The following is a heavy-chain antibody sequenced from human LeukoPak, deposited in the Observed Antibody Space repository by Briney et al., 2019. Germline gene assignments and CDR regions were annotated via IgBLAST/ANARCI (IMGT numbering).Heavy chain of an antibody. Sequence: SETLSLTCAVYGGSFSGYYWSWIRQPPGKGLEWIGEINHSGSTNYNPSLKSRATISVDTSKNQFSLKLSSVTAADTAVYYCARAIGSGSRHSTFDYWGQGTLVTVSS. CDR3: ARAIGSGSRHSTFDY. D-gene: IGHD3-10*01. CDR1: GGSFSGYY. V-gene: IGHV4-34*01. J-gene: IGHJ4*02. CDR2: INHSGST.